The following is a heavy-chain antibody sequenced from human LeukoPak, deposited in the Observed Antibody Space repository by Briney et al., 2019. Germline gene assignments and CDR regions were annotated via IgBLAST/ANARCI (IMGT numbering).Heavy chain of an antibody. V-gene: IGHV5-51*01. CDR1: GYSFTSYW. CDR3: ARRRDLYSGSYYHFHY. J-gene: IGHJ4*02. Sequence: GESLKISCKGSGYSFTSYWIGWVRQMPGKGLKWMGIIYPGDSDARYSPSFQGQVTISADKSISTAYLQWSSLKASDTAMYYCARRRDLYSGSYYHFHYWGQGTLVTVSS. CDR2: IYPGDSDA. D-gene: IGHD1-26*01.